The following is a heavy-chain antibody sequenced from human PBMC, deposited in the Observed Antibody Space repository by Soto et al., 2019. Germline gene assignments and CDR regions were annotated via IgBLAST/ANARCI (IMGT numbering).Heavy chain of an antibody. V-gene: IGHV4-30-4*01. J-gene: IGHJ4*02. Sequence: QVQLQESGPGLVKPSQTLSLTCTVSGGSTSSDNYWSWIRQPPGKGLEWIGHIYYSGNTDYNPSLKSRLAISIDTSKNQFSLMLSSVTAADTAVNFCAREGGESSDGLYYFDSWGQGSLVTVSS. CDR2: IYYSGNT. CDR1: GGSTSSDNY. CDR3: AREGGESSDGLYYFDS. D-gene: IGHD3-16*01.